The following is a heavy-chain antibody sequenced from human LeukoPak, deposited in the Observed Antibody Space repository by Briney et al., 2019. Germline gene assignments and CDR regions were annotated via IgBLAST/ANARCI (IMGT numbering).Heavy chain of an antibody. CDR1: GLTFSSYG. V-gene: IGHV3-33*01. D-gene: IGHD2-15*01. CDR3: ATETRDRNFDY. CDR2: IWYDGSNE. Sequence: GRSPRLSCAASGLTFSSYGMHWVRQAPGKGLEWVAIIWYDGSNEDYADSVKGRFTISRDNSKNTLYLQMNSLRAEDTAVYYCATETRDRNFDYWGQGTLVTVSS. J-gene: IGHJ4*02.